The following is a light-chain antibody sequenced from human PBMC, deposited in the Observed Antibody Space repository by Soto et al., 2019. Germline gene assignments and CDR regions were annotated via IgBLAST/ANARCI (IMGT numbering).Light chain of an antibody. V-gene: IGKV3-11*01. CDR3: QQRSSWLRT. Sequence: EIVLTQSPAPLSLSPGERATLSCRASQSVSSYLAWYQHKPGQAPRLLIYDASSRAAGIPARFSGSGSGTDFTLTISSLEPEDSAIYYCQQRSSWLRTFGQGTRVEIK. J-gene: IGKJ1*01. CDR1: QSVSSY. CDR2: DAS.